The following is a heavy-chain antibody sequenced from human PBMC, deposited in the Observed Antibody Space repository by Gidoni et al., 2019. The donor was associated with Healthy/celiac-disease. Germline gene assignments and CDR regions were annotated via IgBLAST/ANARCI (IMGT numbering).Heavy chain of an antibody. D-gene: IGHD3-16*02. CDR2: IYYSGST. Sequence: QLQLQASGPGLVKPSQTLSLTCPVTAGSLSSGDCYWSWIRQPPGKGLEWIVYIYYSGSTYYNPSLKSRVTISVDTSKNQFSLKLSSVTAADTAVYYCARDLGLYSPGGYYYYGMDVWGQGTTVTVSS. CDR1: AGSLSSGDCY. J-gene: IGHJ6*02. CDR3: ARDLGLYSPGGYYYYGMDV. V-gene: IGHV4-30-4*01.